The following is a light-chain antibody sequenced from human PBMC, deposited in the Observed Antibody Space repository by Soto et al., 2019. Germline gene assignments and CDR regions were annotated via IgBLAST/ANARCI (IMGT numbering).Light chain of an antibody. Sequence: QLVLTQPASVSGSPGQSIAISCTGTSSDVGGYNYVSWYQQHPGKAPKLIIYEVSNRPSGISNRFSGSKSGNTASLTISGLQAEDEADYYCSSFILSSNSLVFGGGTKLTVL. CDR2: EVS. CDR1: SSDVGGYNY. V-gene: IGLV2-14*01. J-gene: IGLJ3*02. CDR3: SSFILSSNSLV.